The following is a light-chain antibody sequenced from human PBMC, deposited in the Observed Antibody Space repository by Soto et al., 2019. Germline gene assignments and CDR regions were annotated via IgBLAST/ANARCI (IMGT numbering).Light chain of an antibody. CDR1: SSDVGSYIL. J-gene: IGLJ1*01. Sequence: QSVLTQPASVSGSPGQSITISCTGTSSDVGSYILVSWYQQHPGKAPKLMIYEVSKRPSGVSNRFSGSKSGNTASLTISGLQAEDEADYYCCSYAGSSTPLIFGTGTKVTVL. V-gene: IGLV2-23*02. CDR3: CSYAGSSTPLI. CDR2: EVS.